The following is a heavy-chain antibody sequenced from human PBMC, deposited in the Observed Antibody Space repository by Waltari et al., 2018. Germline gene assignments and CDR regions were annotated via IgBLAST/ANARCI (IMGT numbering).Heavy chain of an antibody. CDR3: AGLRGGGGAIAAPT. J-gene: IGHJ5*02. CDR1: GYSFPSYW. D-gene: IGHD6-6*01. CDR2: ICPGHSDT. Sequence: EVQLVQSGAEVKKPGESLKISCKGSGYSFPSYWIGWVRQMPGKGLEWMGIICPGHSDTRYSASFQAQGTISADKSISTAYLQWSSLKAWDTARNYCAGLRGGGGAIAAPTWGQGTLVTVSS. V-gene: IGHV5-51*03.